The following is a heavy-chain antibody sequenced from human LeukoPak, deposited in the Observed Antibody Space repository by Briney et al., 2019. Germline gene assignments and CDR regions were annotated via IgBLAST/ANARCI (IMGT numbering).Heavy chain of an antibody. Sequence: SETLSLTCTVSGGSISSYYWSWIRQPPGKGLEWIGYIYYSGSTNYNPSLKSRVTISVDTSKNQFSLKLSSVTAADTAVYYCATRSPSVVAATGGAFDIWGQGTMVTVSS. J-gene: IGHJ3*02. CDR2: IYYSGST. CDR3: ATRSPSVVAATGGAFDI. V-gene: IGHV4-59*08. CDR1: GGSISSYY. D-gene: IGHD2-15*01.